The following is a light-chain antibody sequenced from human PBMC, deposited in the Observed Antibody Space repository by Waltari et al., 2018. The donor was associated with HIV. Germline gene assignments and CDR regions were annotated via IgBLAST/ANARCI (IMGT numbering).Light chain of an antibody. V-gene: IGLV2-14*01. J-gene: IGLJ3*02. CDR3: SSYTSGTTWV. CDR2: EVS. CDR1: SSDIGGYNY. Sequence: QSALTQPASVSGSPGQSITISCTGTSSDIGGYNYVSWHQHHPGRAPKLIIFEVSNRPSGVSNRFSGSKSGHTASLIISGLLAEDDADYYCSSYTSGTTWVFGGGTKLTVL.